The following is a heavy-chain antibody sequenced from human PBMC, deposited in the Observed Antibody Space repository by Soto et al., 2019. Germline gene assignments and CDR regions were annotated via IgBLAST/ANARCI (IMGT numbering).Heavy chain of an antibody. D-gene: IGHD6-25*01. CDR1: GFTFDDYA. CDR2: INWNSGSR. V-gene: IGHV3-9*01. CDR3: AKGLHSGPATYFDY. Sequence: SLRLSCVASGFTFDDYAMHWVRQAPGKGLEGVSGINWNSGSRDYTDSVKGRFTISRDNAKNSLYLQMNSLRVEDTALYYCAKGLHSGPATYFDYWGQGTLVTVSS. J-gene: IGHJ4*02.